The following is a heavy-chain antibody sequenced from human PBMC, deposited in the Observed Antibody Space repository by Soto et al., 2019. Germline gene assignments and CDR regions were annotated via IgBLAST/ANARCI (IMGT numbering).Heavy chain of an antibody. CDR3: ARHRYDFWSGYYIPHYYHYGMDV. CDR2: IYHSGST. Sequence: LSLTCAVSGGSISSSNWWSWVRQPPGKGLEWIGEIYHSGSTNYNPSLKSRVTISVDKSKNQFSLKLSSVTAADTAVYYCARHRYDFWSGYYIPHYYHYGMDVWGQGTTVTVSS. D-gene: IGHD3-3*01. J-gene: IGHJ6*02. V-gene: IGHV4-4*02. CDR1: GGSISSSNW.